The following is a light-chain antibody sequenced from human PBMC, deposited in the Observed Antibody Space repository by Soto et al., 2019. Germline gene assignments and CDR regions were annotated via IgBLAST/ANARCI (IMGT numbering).Light chain of an antibody. J-gene: IGKJ1*01. V-gene: IGKV3-11*01. CDR1: QSVYTY. CDR2: DAS. CDR3: QQRTNWPPTWT. Sequence: EIVLTQSPATLSLSPGERATLSCRASQSVYTYLAWYQQKPGQAPRLLIYDASKRATGIPARFSGSRSGTDFTLTISSLEPEDFAVYYCQQRTNWPPTWTFGQGTKVEIK.